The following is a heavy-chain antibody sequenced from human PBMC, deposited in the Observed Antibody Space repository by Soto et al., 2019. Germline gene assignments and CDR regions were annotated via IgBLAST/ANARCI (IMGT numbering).Heavy chain of an antibody. CDR3: ASRYYYGSSGLLV. D-gene: IGHD3-22*01. CDR2: IYYSGST. Sequence: SETLSLTCTVSGGSISSGDYYWSWIRQHPGKGLEWIGDIYYSGSTYYNPSLKSRVTMSVDTSKNQFSLKLSSVTAADTAVYYCASRYYYGSSGLLVWGQGTLVTVSS. V-gene: IGHV4-31*03. CDR1: GGSISSGDYY. J-gene: IGHJ4*02.